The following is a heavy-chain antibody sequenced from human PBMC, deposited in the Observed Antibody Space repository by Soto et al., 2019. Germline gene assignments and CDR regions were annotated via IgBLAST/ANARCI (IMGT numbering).Heavy chain of an antibody. CDR3: ARDKAIAARERTYFYFYAMDV. Sequence: SETLSLTCTVSGGSITGYYWSWIRQSPGKGLEWIGYIYYSGSTKYNPSLRSRVTISVDTSKNQFSLKLSSVTAADTAVYYCARDKAIAARERTYFYFYAMDVWGRGTTVTVSS. CDR1: GGSITGYY. CDR2: IYYSGST. V-gene: IGHV4-59*13. J-gene: IGHJ6*02. D-gene: IGHD6-6*01.